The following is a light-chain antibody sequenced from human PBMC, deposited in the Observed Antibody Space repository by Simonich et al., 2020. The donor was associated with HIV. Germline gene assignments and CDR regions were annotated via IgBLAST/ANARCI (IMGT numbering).Light chain of an antibody. Sequence: QSVLTQPPSVSGAPGQRVTISCTGSSSNIGAGYDVHWYQQLPGTAPNLLIYSNNNRPSGVPDRFSGSKSGTAASLAITGLQAEDEADYYCQSSDSSLSGSVFGGGTKLTVL. CDR1: SSNIGAGYD. CDR3: QSSDSSLSGSV. V-gene: IGLV1-40*01. J-gene: IGLJ3*02. CDR2: SNN.